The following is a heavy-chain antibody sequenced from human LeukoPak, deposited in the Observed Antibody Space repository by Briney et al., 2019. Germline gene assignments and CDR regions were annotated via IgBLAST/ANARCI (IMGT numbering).Heavy chain of an antibody. CDR3: ARDRSGTYLLYYFDY. CDR2: IHYSGTT. V-gene: IGHV4-38-2*02. CDR1: GYSVTSDYY. Sequence: PSETLSLTCTVSGYSVTSDYYWGWIRQSPGKGLEWIGSIHYSGTTAYNPSLKSRVTISVATSKNQFSLKLNSVTATDTAVYYCARDRSGTYLLYYFDYWGQGTLVTVSS. D-gene: IGHD2-2*01. J-gene: IGHJ4*02.